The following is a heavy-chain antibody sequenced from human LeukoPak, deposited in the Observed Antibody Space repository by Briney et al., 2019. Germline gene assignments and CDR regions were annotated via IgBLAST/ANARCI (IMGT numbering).Heavy chain of an antibody. J-gene: IGHJ4*02. CDR2: IRSKAYGGTT. D-gene: IGHD3-9*01. CDR3: TRVLRYFDWTVDY. CDR1: GFTFGDYA. V-gene: IGHV3-49*04. Sequence: GSLRLSCTASGFTFGDYAMSWVRQAPGKGLEWVGFIRSKAYGGTTEYAASVKGRFTISRDDSKSIAYLQMNSLKTEDTAVYYCTRVLRYFDWTVDYWGQGTLVTVSS.